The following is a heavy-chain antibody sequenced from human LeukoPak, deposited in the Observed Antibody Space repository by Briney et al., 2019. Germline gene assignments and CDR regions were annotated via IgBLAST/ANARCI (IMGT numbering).Heavy chain of an antibody. D-gene: IGHD6-13*01. J-gene: IGHJ6*02. CDR1: GFTFSSYA. Sequence: GESLRLSCAASGFTFSSYAMSWVRQAPGKGLEWVSAISGSGGSTYYADSVKGRFTISRDNSKNTLYLQMNSLRAEDTAVYYCAKGGSSSWRNYYYGMDVWGQGTTVTVSS. V-gene: IGHV3-23*01. CDR3: AKGGSSSWRNYYYGMDV. CDR2: ISGSGGST.